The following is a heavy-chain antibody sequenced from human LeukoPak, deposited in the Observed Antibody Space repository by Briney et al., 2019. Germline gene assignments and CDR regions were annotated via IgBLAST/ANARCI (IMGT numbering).Heavy chain of an antibody. Sequence: TGGSLRLSCAASGFIFNNYAMHWVRQAPGKGLEYVSAIGGNGDTSYYADSVKGRFTISRDNSKNTVYLQMGSLRTEDVAVYYCATRHEYSYPYWGQGTLVTVSS. D-gene: IGHD5-18*01. CDR2: IGGNGDTS. V-gene: IGHV3-64*02. CDR1: GFIFNNYA. J-gene: IGHJ4*02. CDR3: ATRHEYSYPY.